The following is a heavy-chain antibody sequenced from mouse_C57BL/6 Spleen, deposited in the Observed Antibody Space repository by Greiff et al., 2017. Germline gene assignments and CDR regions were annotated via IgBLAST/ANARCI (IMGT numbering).Heavy chain of an antibody. J-gene: IGHJ1*03. CDR3: ARGRDWYFDV. V-gene: IGHV5-17*01. Sequence: DVKLVESGGGLVKPGGSLKLSCAASGFTFSDYGMHWVRQAPETGLEWVAYISSGSGTIYYADTVKGRFTISRDNAKNTLFLQMTSLRSEDTAMYYCARGRDWYFDVWGTGTTVTVSS. CDR1: GFTFSDYG. CDR2: ISSGSGTI.